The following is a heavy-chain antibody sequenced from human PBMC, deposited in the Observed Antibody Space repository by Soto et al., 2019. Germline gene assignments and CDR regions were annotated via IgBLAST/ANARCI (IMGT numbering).Heavy chain of an antibody. CDR1: GFTFSSYA. Sequence: GGSLRLSCAASGFTFSSYAMSWVRQAPGKGLEWVSAISGSGGSTYYADSVKGRFTISRDNSKNTLYLQMNSLRAEDTAVYYCAKDWEYCSSTSCFGGRGTPVDYWGQGTLVTVSS. CDR2: ISGSGGST. CDR3: AKDWEYCSSTSCFGGRGTPVDY. V-gene: IGHV3-23*01. J-gene: IGHJ4*02. D-gene: IGHD2-2*01.